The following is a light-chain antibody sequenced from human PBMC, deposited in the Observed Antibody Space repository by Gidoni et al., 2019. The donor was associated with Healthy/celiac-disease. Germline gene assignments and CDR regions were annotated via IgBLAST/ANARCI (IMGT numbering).Light chain of an antibody. Sequence: DFVMPQSPDPLPLSLGERATINCKSSKSVLYISNNNNYLAWYQQKPGQPPKLLIYGASTRESGVPDRFSGSGSGTDFTLTISSLQAEDVAVYYCQQYYSTPFTFGPGTKVDIK. CDR2: GAS. CDR1: KSVLYISNNNNY. J-gene: IGKJ3*01. CDR3: QQYYSTPFT. V-gene: IGKV4-1*01.